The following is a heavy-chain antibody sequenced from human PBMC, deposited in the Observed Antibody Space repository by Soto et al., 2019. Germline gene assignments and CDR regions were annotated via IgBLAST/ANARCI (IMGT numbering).Heavy chain of an antibody. CDR2: IIPILGTA. CDR1: GGTFSSYA. J-gene: IGHJ3*02. D-gene: IGHD2-21*02. V-gene: IGHV1-69*13. Sequence: GASVKVSCKASGGTFSSYAISWVRQAPGQGLEWMGGIIPILGTANYAQKFQGRVTITADESTSTAYMELSSLRSEDTAVYYCARDSLFFHGGNSGRAFDIWGQGTMVTVSS. CDR3: ARDSLFFHGGNSGRAFDI.